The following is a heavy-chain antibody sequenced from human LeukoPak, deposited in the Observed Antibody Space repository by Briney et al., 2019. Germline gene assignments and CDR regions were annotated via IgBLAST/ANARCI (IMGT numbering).Heavy chain of an antibody. D-gene: IGHD1-26*01. Sequence: GASVKVSCKASGYTFTSYGISWVRQAPGQGLEWMGWISAYNGNTNYAQKLHDRVTMTTDSSTRTVYMELRSLRYDDTALYYCARGTWEAAATPHSFDTWGQGALVLVSS. CDR3: ARGTWEAAATPHSFDT. CDR2: ISAYNGNT. J-gene: IGHJ4*02. CDR1: GYTFTSYG. V-gene: IGHV1-18*01.